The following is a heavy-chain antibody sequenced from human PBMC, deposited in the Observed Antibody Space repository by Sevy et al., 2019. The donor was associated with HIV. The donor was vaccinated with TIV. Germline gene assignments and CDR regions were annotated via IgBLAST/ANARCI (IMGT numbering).Heavy chain of an antibody. CDR3: ARARSQFYGDYYFDY. CDR1: GGSISSGGYS. J-gene: IGHJ4*02. CDR2: INHSGST. V-gene: IGHV4-30-2*01. D-gene: IGHD4-17*01. Sequence: SETLSLTCAVSGGSISSGGYSWSWIRQPPGKGLEWIGYINHSGSTYYNPSLKSRVTISVDRSKNQFSLKLSSVTAADTAVYYCARARSQFYGDYYFDYWGQGTLVTVSS.